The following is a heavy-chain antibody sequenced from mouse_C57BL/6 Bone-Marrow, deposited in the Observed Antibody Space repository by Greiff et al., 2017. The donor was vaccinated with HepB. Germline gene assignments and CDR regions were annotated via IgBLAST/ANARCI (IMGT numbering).Heavy chain of an antibody. Sequence: VQLQQSGPELVKPGASVKISCKASGYSFTGYYMNWVKQSPEKSLEWIGEINPSTGGTTYNQKFKAKATLTVDKSSSTAYMQRKSLTSEDSAVYYCGRGGGGGWFAYWGQGTLVTVSA. V-gene: IGHV1-42*01. J-gene: IGHJ3*01. CDR3: GRGGGGGWFAY. CDR1: GYSFTGYY. CDR2: INPSTGGT.